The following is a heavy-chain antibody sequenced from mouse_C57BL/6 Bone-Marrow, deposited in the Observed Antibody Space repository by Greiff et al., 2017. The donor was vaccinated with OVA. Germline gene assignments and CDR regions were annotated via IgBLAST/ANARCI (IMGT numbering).Heavy chain of an antibody. J-gene: IGHJ3*01. Sequence: QVHVKQSGAELVKPGASVKISCKASGYAFSSYWMNWVKQRPGKGLEWIGQIYPGDGDTNYNGKFKGKATLTADKSSSTAYMQLSSLTSEDSAVYFCARGGYYYDYDVFAYWGQGTLVTVSA. CDR3: ARGGYYYDYDVFAY. CDR2: IYPGDGDT. V-gene: IGHV1-80*01. CDR1: GYAFSSYW. D-gene: IGHD2-4*01.